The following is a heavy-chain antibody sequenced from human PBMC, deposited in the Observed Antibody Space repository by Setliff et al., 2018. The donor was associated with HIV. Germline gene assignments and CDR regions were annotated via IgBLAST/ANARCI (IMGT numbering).Heavy chain of an antibody. Sequence: ASVKVSCKVSGYTLTELSIHWVRQAPGKGLEWMGGFVPEHSETIYAQKFQGRVTMTEDTSTDTAFMELSGLTSEDTAVYYCVRLTADRTNYYYYMDVWGKGTTVTVSS. CDR3: VRLTADRTNYYYYMDV. CDR1: GYTLTELS. V-gene: IGHV1-24*01. CDR2: FVPEHSET. D-gene: IGHD2-8*01. J-gene: IGHJ6*03.